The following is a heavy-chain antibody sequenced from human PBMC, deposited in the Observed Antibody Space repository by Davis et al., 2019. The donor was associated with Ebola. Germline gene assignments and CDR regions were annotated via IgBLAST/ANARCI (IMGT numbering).Heavy chain of an antibody. Sequence: AASVKVSCKASGGTFSSYAISWVRQAPGQGLEWMGGIIPIFGTANYAQKFQGRVTITADKSTSTAYMELSSLRSEDTAVYYCARDSRLAGGSYYSLDYWGQGTLVTVSS. CDR1: GGTFSSYA. CDR2: IIPIFGTA. J-gene: IGHJ4*02. CDR3: ARDSRLAGGSYYSLDY. D-gene: IGHD1-26*01. V-gene: IGHV1-69*06.